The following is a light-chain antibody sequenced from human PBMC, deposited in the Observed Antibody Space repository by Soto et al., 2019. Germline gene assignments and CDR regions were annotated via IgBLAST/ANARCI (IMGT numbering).Light chain of an antibody. V-gene: IGKV1-27*01. Sequence: DIQMTQSPSSLSASVGDRVTITCRASQGISNYLAWYQQKPGKVPKLLIYGASTLQSGVPSRYSGSGSGTDFTLTISSLQPEDVATYYCQYYNSFSQFTFGPGTKVDIK. J-gene: IGKJ3*01. CDR1: QGISNY. CDR2: GAS. CDR3: QYYNSFSQFT.